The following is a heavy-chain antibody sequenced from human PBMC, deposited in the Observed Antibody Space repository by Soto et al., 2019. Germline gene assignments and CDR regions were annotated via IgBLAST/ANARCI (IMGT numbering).Heavy chain of an antibody. Sequence: ASETLSLTCAVCGGSFSGYYWSWIRQPPGKGLEWIGEINHSGSTNYNPSLKSRVTISVDTSKSQFSLKLSSVTAADTAVYYCARGVYDFRSGYGYYYYMDVWGKGTTVTVSS. V-gene: IGHV4-34*01. CDR2: INHSGST. CDR1: GGSFSGYY. D-gene: IGHD3-3*01. J-gene: IGHJ6*03. CDR3: ARGVYDFRSGYGYYYYMDV.